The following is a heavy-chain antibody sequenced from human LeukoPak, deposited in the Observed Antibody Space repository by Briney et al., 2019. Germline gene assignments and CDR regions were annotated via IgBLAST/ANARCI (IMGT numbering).Heavy chain of an antibody. V-gene: IGHV4-34*01. CDR3: ASLEGRSGSYYNFDY. CDR2: INHSGST. Sequence: PSETLSLTCAVYGGSFSGYYWSWIRQPPGKGLEWIGEINHSGSTNYNPSLKSRVTISVDTSKNQFSLKLSSVTAADTAVYYCASLEGRSGSYYNFDYWGQGTLVTVSS. D-gene: IGHD3-10*01. J-gene: IGHJ4*02. CDR1: GGSFSGYY.